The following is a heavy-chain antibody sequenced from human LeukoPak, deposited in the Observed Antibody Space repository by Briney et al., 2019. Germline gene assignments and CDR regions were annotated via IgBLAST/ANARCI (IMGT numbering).Heavy chain of an antibody. CDR1: GGSISSYY. CDR3: ARAKGWFGELIWFDP. CDR2: IYYSGRT. V-gene: IGHV4-59*08. D-gene: IGHD3-10*01. J-gene: IGHJ5*02. Sequence: SETLSLTCTVSGGSISSYYWSWIRQPPGKGLEWIGYIYYSGRTNYNPSLKSRVTISVDTSKNQFSLKLSSVTAADTAVYYCARAKGWFGELIWFDPWGQGTLVTVSS.